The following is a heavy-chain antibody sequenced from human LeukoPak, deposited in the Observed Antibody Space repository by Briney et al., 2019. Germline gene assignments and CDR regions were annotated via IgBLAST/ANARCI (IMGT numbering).Heavy chain of an antibody. CDR1: GGSISSYY. D-gene: IGHD6-19*01. CDR3: ARDLREQWLVKLNWFDP. Sequence: SETLSLTCTVSGGSISSYYWSWIRQPPGKGLEWIGYIYYSGSTNYNPSLKSRVTISEDTSKNQFSLKLSSVTAADTAVYYCARDLREQWLVKLNWFDPWGQGTLVTVSS. V-gene: IGHV4-59*01. J-gene: IGHJ5*02. CDR2: IYYSGST.